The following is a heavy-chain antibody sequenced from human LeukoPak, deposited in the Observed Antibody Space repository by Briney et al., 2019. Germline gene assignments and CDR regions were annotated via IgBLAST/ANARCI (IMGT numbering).Heavy chain of an antibody. J-gene: IGHJ5*02. CDR1: GGTFSSYA. CDR3: ARVISTFGEATMGNWFDP. Sequence: ASVKVSCKASGGTFSSYAISWVRQAPGQGLEWMGGIIPIFGTANYAQKFQGRVTITADESTSTAYMELSSLRSEDTAVYYCARVISTFGEATMGNWFDPWGQGTLVTVSS. V-gene: IGHV1-69*13. D-gene: IGHD3-16*01. CDR2: IIPIFGTA.